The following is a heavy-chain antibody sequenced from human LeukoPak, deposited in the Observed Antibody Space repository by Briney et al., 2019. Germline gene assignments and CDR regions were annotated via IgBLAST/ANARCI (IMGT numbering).Heavy chain of an antibody. Sequence: GGSLRLSCAVSGFTLDSFAMHWVRQAPGKGLEWVALIRHDETNEFYADGVQGRFTTSRDTSKKIVYLQMNNLRAEDTALYYCAKEYTPSSPLGELVSWGQGTLVTVSS. CDR1: GFTLDSFA. CDR3: AKEYTPSSPLGELVS. D-gene: IGHD6-6*01. CDR2: IRHDETNE. J-gene: IGHJ4*02. V-gene: IGHV3-30*02.